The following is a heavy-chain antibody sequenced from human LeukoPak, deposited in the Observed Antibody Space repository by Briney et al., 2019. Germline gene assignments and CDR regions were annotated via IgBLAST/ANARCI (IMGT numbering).Heavy chain of an antibody. D-gene: IGHD2-15*01. CDR2: ISAYSGNT. J-gene: IGHJ3*02. CDR1: AYTFVNFV. V-gene: IGHV1-18*01. CDR3: ARGFCSGGSCYPPDALDI. Sequence: GASVKVSCKASAYTFVNFVITWVRQAPGQGLEWMGWISAYSGNTNYAQKFQGRVIMTTDTSTNTASMELRSLTPDDTAVYYCARGFCSGGSCYPPDALDIWGLGTLVTVSS.